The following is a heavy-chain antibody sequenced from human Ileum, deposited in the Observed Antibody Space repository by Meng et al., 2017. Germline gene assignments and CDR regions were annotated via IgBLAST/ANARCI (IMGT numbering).Heavy chain of an antibody. CDR1: GFSLSTSGVG. D-gene: IGHD4-11*01. Sequence: VYLEESAPTLVKPTQPLTLTGTFTGFSLSTSGVGVGWIRQPPGKALEWLALIYWDDDKRYSPSLKSRLTITKDTSKNQVVLTMTNMDPVDTATYYCAHKTTVTTSGRGLFDYWGQGTLVTVSS. J-gene: IGHJ4*02. CDR2: IYWDDDK. CDR3: AHKTTVTTSGRGLFDY. V-gene: IGHV2-5*02.